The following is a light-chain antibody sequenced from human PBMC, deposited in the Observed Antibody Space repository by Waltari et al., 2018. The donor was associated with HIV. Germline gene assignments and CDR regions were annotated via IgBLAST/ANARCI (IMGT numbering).Light chain of an antibody. CDR2: GNT. CDR1: SPNIGAGYD. J-gene: IGLJ3*02. CDR3: QSYDSRQSGFWV. Sequence: QSVLTQPPSVSGAPGQRVTISCTGSSPNIGAGYDVHWYQQLPGPAPKLLIYGNTNRPPGVSDRFSGSKSGTSASLAITGLQAEDEADYYCQSYDSRQSGFWVFGGGTTLTVL. V-gene: IGLV1-40*01.